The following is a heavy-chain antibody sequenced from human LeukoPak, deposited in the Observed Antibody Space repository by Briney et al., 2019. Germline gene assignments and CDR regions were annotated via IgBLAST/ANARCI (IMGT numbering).Heavy chain of an antibody. V-gene: IGHV3-21*01. CDR1: GFSVSSNN. J-gene: IGHJ4*02. CDR2: ISTSSYI. CDR3: ARDMTTTVVTPPFDY. Sequence: NPGGSLRLSCAASGFSVSSNNVYWVRQAPGKGLEWVSSISTSSYINYAGSVKGRFTISRDNAKNSLYLQMNSLRADDTALYFCARDMTTTVVTPPFDYWGPGTLVTVSS. D-gene: IGHD4-23*01.